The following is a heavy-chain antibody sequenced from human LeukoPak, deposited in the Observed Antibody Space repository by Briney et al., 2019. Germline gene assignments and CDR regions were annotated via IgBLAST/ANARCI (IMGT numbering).Heavy chain of an antibody. CDR2: IIPIFGTA. J-gene: IGHJ4*02. V-gene: IGHV1-69*06. CDR3: ARVPLALPRGYFAY. CDR1: GVTFSSCG. Sequence: VKVSCKASGVTFSSCGISGVRQALGQGLEWMGGIIPIFGTANYSQKFEGRVTITPDKSTSTAYMELSSLRSEDTAVYYCARVPLALPRGYFAYWGQGTLVTLSS. D-gene: IGHD2-15*01.